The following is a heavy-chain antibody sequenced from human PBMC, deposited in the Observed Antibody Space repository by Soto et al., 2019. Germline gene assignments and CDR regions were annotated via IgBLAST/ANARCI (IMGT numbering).Heavy chain of an antibody. CDR3: TRPIGATAAADEGGY. J-gene: IGHJ4*02. CDR2: IRSKANSYAT. Sequence: PGGSLRLSCAASGSTFSGSAMHGVRQASGKGLEWVGRIRSKANSYATAYAASVKGRFTISRDDSKNTAYLQMNSLKTEDTSVYYCTRPIGATAAADEGGYWGQGT. V-gene: IGHV3-73*01. CDR1: GSTFSGSA. D-gene: IGHD6-13*01.